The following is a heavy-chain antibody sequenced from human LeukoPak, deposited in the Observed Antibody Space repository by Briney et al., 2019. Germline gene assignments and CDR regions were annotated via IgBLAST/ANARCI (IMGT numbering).Heavy chain of an antibody. CDR2: ISYDGSNK. CDR3: ARGKYSSGWYYFDY. Sequence: PGGSLRLSCAASGFTFSSYGMHWVRQAPGKGLEWVAVISYDGSNKYYADSVKGRFTISRDNSKNTLYLQMNSLRADDTAVYYCARGKYSSGWYYFDYWGQGTLVTVSS. CDR1: GFTFSSYG. J-gene: IGHJ4*02. D-gene: IGHD6-19*01. V-gene: IGHV3-30*03.